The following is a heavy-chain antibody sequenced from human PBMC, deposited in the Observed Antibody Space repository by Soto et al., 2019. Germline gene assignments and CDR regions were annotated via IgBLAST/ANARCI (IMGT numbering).Heavy chain of an antibody. CDR3: ARVNDYYYGMDV. CDR1: GGTFSSYA. CDR2: IIPIFGTA. V-gene: IGHV1-69*06. Sequence: SVKVSCKASGGTFSSYAISWVRQAPGQGLEWMGGIIPIFGTANYAQKFQGRVTITADKSTSTAYMELSSLRSEDTAVYYCARVNDYYYGMDVWGQGTTVTVSS. J-gene: IGHJ6*02.